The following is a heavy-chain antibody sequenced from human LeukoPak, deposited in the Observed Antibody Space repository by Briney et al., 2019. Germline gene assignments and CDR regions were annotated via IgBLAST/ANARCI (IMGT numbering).Heavy chain of an antibody. V-gene: IGHV3-13*01. J-gene: IGHJ4*02. CDR3: ARGGIQVSGIDEFDY. Sequence: GSLRLSCAASGFTFIDYDMHWVRQVIGKGLEWVSAIGIRGDTHYSGSVKGRFTISRENAESSLYLQMNSLRAKDTAVYYCARGGIQVSGIDEFDYWGQGTLVTVSS. CDR2: IGIRGDT. CDR1: GFTFIDYD. D-gene: IGHD6-19*01.